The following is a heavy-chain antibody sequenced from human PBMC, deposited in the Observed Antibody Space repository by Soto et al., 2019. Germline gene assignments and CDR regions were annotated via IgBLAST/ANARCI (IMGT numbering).Heavy chain of an antibody. V-gene: IGHV3-30*18. CDR2: VSHDGRNT. J-gene: IGHJ4*02. Sequence: VQLVESGGGVVQPGRSLRLSCAASGFTFSDYAMHWVRQAPGKGLEWVAVVSHDGRNTHYADSVKGRFTISRDSSKNTVPLEMTSLRAEDTAVYYWAKGGRQWLVTSAFNYWCQGALVTVSS. CDR1: GFTFSDYA. CDR3: AKGGRQWLVTSAFNY. D-gene: IGHD6-19*01.